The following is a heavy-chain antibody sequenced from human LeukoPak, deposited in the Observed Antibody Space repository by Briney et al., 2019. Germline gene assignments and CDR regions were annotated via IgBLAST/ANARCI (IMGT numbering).Heavy chain of an antibody. Sequence: GGSLRLSCAGSGFTFSSYGMHWVRQAPGKGLEWVGRIKSKTDGGTTDYAAPVKGRFSISRDDSKNTLYLQMNSLKTEDTAVYYCTTAGRITSRTLVYYHYYMDVWGKGTTVTVSS. J-gene: IGHJ6*03. CDR1: GFTFSSYG. V-gene: IGHV3-15*01. D-gene: IGHD1-14*01. CDR2: IKSKTDGGTT. CDR3: TTAGRITSRTLVYYHYYMDV.